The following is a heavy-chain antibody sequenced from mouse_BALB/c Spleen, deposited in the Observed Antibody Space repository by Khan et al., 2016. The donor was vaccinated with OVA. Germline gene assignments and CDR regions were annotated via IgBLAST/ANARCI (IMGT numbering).Heavy chain of an antibody. CDR3: TRWGYWFAY. J-gene: IGHJ3*01. CDR2: IYPGNSDA. D-gene: IGHD2-2*01. V-gene: IGHV1-5*01. CDR1: GYSFTSYW. Sequence: VQLKESGTVLARPGASVKMSCKTSGYSFTSYWMHWIKQRPGQGLEWIGAIYPGNSDANYNQKFKDKAKLIAVTSASTANMELSSLTDEDSAVYYCTRWGYWFAYWGQGTLVTVSA.